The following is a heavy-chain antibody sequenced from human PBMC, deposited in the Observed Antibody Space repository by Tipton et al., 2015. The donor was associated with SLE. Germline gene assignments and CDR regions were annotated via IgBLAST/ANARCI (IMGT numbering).Heavy chain of an antibody. V-gene: IGHV4-61*01. D-gene: IGHD5-18*01. CDR3: ARDLGYSYGTWFDP. CDR1: GGSISSSSYY. CDR2: IYYSGST. J-gene: IGHJ5*02. Sequence: TLSLTCTVSGGSISSSSYYWGWIRQPPGKGLEWIGYIYYSGSTNYNPSLKSRVTISVDTSKNQFSLKLSSVTAADTAVYYCARDLGYSYGTWFDPWGQGTLVTVSS.